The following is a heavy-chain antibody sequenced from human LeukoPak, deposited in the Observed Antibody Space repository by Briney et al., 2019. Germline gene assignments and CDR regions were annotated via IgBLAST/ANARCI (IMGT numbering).Heavy chain of an antibody. Sequence: GGSLRLSCAASGFTFDDYAMHWVRQAPGKGLEWVSLISWDGGSTYYADSVKGRFTISRDNAKNSLYLQMNSLRAEDTAVYYCARASYDSSGSHWGQGTLVTVSS. V-gene: IGHV3-43D*03. J-gene: IGHJ1*01. CDR2: ISWDGGST. D-gene: IGHD3-22*01. CDR1: GFTFDDYA. CDR3: ARASYDSSGSH.